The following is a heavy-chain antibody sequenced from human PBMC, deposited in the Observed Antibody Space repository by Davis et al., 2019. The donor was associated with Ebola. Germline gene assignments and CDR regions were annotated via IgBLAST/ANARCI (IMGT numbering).Heavy chain of an antibody. D-gene: IGHD1-26*01. CDR3: AREHRSGSYSD. J-gene: IGHJ4*02. CDR2: IYYSGGT. Sequence: PSETLSLTCTVSGGSISSSSYYWGWIRQPPGKGLEWIGSIYYSGGTYYNPSLKSRVTISVDTSKNQFSLKLSSVTAADTAVYYCAREHRSGSYSDWGQGTLVTVSS. CDR1: GGSISSSSYY. V-gene: IGHV4-39*07.